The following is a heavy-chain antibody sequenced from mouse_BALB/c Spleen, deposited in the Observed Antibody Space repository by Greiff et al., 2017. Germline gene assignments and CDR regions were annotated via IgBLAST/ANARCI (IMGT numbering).Heavy chain of an antibody. D-gene: IGHD2-4*01. Sequence: EVQGVESGGGLVKPGGSLKLSCAASGFTFSSYAMSWVRQTPEKRLEWVASISSGGSTYYPDSVKGRFTISRDNARNILYLQMSSLRSEDTAMYYCARGVITTTAWFAYWGQGTLVTVSA. V-gene: IGHV5-6-5*01. CDR2: ISSGGST. CDR3: ARGVITTTAWFAY. J-gene: IGHJ3*01. CDR1: GFTFSSYA.